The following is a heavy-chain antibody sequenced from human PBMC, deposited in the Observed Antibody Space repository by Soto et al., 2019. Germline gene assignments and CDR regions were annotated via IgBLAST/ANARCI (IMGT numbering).Heavy chain of an antibody. V-gene: IGHV4-39*01. J-gene: IGHJ5*02. CDR2: IYYSGST. D-gene: IGHD2-21*02. Sequence: KPSETLSLTCTVSGGSISSSSYYWVWIRHPPGKGLEWIGSIYYSGSTYYNPSLKSRVTISVDTSKNQFSLKLSSVTAADTAVYYCARHVTALPPNWFDPRGQGTLVTVSS. CDR1: GGSISSSSYY. CDR3: ARHVTALPPNWFDP.